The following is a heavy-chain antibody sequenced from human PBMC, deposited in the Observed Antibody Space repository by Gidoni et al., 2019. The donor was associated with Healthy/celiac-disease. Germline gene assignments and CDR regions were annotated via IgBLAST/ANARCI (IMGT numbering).Heavy chain of an antibody. V-gene: IGHV3-30*18. CDR1: GFSFSSYG. D-gene: IGHD2-2*01. CDR3: AKQGYCSSTSCYGFYYGMDV. J-gene: IGHJ6*02. Sequence: QVQLVESGGGVVQPGRSLRLSCSASGFSFSSYGMHWARQAPGKGLEWVAVIAYDGSNKYYADSVKGRFTISRDNSKNTLYLQMNSLRAEDTAVYYCAKQGYCSSTSCYGFYYGMDVWGQGTTVTVSS. CDR2: IAYDGSNK.